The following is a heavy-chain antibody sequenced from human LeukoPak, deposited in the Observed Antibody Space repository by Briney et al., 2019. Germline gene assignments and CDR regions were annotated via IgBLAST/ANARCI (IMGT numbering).Heavy chain of an antibody. J-gene: IGHJ5*02. Sequence: ASVKVSCEASGYTFTGYYMHWVRQAPGQGLEWMGWINPNSGGTNYTQKFQGWVTMTRDTSISTAYMELSRLRSDDTAVYYCARMKSYDSSGYYEGGWFDPWGQGTLVTVSS. D-gene: IGHD3-22*01. CDR1: GYTFTGYY. V-gene: IGHV1-2*04. CDR3: ARMKSYDSSGYYEGGWFDP. CDR2: INPNSGGT.